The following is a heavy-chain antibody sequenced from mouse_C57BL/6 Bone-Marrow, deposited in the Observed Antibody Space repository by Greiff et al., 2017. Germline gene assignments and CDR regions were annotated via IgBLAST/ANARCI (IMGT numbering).Heavy chain of an antibody. CDR2: ISYDGSN. CDR1: GYSITSGYY. V-gene: IGHV3-6*01. J-gene: IGHJ4*01. CDR3: ARDGSSYLYAMDY. Sequence: DVQLQESGPGLVKPSQSLSLTCSVTGYSITSGYYWNWIRQFPGNKLEWMGYISYDGSNNYNPSLKNRISITRDTSKNQFFLKLNSVTTEDTATXYCARDGSSYLYAMDYWGQGTSVTVSS. D-gene: IGHD1-1*01.